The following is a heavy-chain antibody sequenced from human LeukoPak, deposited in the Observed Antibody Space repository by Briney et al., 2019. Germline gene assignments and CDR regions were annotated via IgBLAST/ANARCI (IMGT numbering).Heavy chain of an antibody. Sequence: NSSETLSFTCTVSSGSISSSSYYWGWIRQPPGKRLEWIGSIYYSGSTYYNPSLKSRVTISVGTSKNLFSLKLSSVTAADTAVYYCARLETMIVVIFDYWGQGTLVTVSS. CDR2: IYYSGST. V-gene: IGHV4-39*01. CDR1: SGSISSSSYY. J-gene: IGHJ4*02. D-gene: IGHD3-22*01. CDR3: ARLETMIVVIFDY.